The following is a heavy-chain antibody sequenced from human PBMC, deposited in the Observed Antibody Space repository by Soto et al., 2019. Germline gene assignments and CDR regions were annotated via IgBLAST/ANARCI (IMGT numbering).Heavy chain of an antibody. CDR1: GFTFSIYA. D-gene: IGHD6-19*01. Sequence: EVQLLESGGGLVQPGGSLRLSCAASGFTFSIYAMSGVRQGPGKGLECVSSISGSGTSSYYADSVKSRFNFSRDNSKNTLNLQMNSLRADDTAAYYCAKYHPDGWYDSLDYWGQGTLVTVSS. V-gene: IGHV3-23*01. J-gene: IGHJ4*02. CDR3: AKYHPDGWYDSLDY. CDR2: ISGSGTSS.